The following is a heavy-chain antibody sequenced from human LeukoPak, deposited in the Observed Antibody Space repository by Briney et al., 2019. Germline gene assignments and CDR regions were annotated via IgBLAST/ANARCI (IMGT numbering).Heavy chain of an antibody. J-gene: IGHJ3*02. CDR2: IYPGDSDT. CDR3: ARLGDHYYDSSGYYPGSFDI. CDR1: RYSFTSYW. D-gene: IGHD3-22*01. Sequence: GESLKISCKGSRYSFTSYWIGWVRQMPGKGLEWMGIIYPGDSDTRYSPSFQGQVTISADKSISTAYLQWSSLKASDTAMYYCARLGDHYYDSSGYYPGSFDIWGQGTMVTVSS. V-gene: IGHV5-51*01.